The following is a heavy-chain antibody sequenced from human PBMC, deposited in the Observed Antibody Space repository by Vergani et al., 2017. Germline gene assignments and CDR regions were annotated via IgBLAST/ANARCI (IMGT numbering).Heavy chain of an antibody. CDR1: GDSVSSNSAT. D-gene: IGHD4-23*01. J-gene: IGHJ4*02. Sequence: QVQLQQSGPGLVNPSQPLSLTCAISGDSVSSNSATWDWIRQSPSRGLEWLGRTYYRSKWYNEYEVSVKSLITINPDTSKNQFSLQLNSVTPEDTAVYYCERTYGGKSDYWGQGTLVTVSS. CDR3: ERTYGGKSDY. CDR2: TYYRSKWYN. V-gene: IGHV6-1*01.